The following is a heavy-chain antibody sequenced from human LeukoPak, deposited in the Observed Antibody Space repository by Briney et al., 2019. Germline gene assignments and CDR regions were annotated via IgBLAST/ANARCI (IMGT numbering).Heavy chain of an antibody. Sequence: SETLSLTCTVSGGSISSYYWSWIRQPAGKGLEWIGRIYTSGSTNYNPSLKSRVTMSVDTSKNQFSLKLSSVTAADTAVYYCARGVAGGATVCYYFYDMDVWGKGITVTVS. CDR1: GGSISSYY. D-gene: IGHD3-16*02. V-gene: IGHV4-4*07. CDR2: IYTSGST. CDR3: ARGVAGGATVCYYFYDMDV. J-gene: IGHJ6*03.